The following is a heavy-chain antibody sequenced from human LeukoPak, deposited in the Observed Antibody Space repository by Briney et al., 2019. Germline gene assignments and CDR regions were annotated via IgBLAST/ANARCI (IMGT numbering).Heavy chain of an antibody. D-gene: IGHD3-9*01. V-gene: IGHV4-4*07. CDR3: ARDFDWLSASPIYGMDV. Sequence: SENLSLTCTVSGGSISSYYWSWIRQPAGKGLEWIGRIYTSGSTNYNPSLKSRVTMSVDTSKNQFSLQLSSVTAADTAVYYCARDFDWLSASPIYGMDVWGQGTTVTVSS. CDR2: IYTSGST. J-gene: IGHJ6*02. CDR1: GGSISSYY.